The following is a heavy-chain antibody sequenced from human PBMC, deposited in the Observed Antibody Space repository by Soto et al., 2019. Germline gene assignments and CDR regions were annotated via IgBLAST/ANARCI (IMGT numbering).Heavy chain of an antibody. D-gene: IGHD3-22*01. CDR2: ISSSSSYI. CDR3: ASDSSGPDY. Sequence: PGGSLRLSCAGSGFTFSGHYMDWVRQAPGKGLEWVSSISSSSSYIYYADSVKGRFTISRDNAKNSLYLQMNSLRAEDTAVYYCASDSSGPDYWGQGTLVTVSS. V-gene: IGHV3-21*01. J-gene: IGHJ4*02. CDR1: GFTFSGHY.